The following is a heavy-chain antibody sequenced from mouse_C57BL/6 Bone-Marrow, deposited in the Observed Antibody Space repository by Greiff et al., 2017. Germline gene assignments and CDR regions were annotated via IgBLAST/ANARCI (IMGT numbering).Heavy chain of an antibody. Sequence: QVQLQQSGPELVKPGASVKISCKASGYSFTSYYIHWVKQRPGQGLEWIGWIYPGSGNTKYNEKFKGKATLTADTSSSTAYMQLSSLTSEDSAVYYCARRDISWFAYWGQGTLVTVSA. CDR2: IYPGSGNT. V-gene: IGHV1-66*01. D-gene: IGHD3-3*01. CDR1: GYSFTSYY. CDR3: ARRDISWFAY. J-gene: IGHJ3*01.